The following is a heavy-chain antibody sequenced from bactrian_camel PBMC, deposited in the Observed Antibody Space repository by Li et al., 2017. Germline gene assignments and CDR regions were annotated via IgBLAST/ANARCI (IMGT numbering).Heavy chain of an antibody. CDR1: GYTYSRNG. CDR2: TDSTGTT. D-gene: IGHD3*01. CDR3: AAFKNPLSRDCFALTVHGPSPGGNNW. J-gene: IGHJ4*01. Sequence: HVQLVESGGGSGQAGGSLKLSCAVSGYTYSRNGCLGWFRQAPGKEREGVAGTDSTGTTTYADAVKGRFTISQDSAKKTLYLQMNSLKPEDTGMYYCAAFKNPLSRDCFALTVHGPSPGGNNWGGQGTQVTVS. V-gene: IGHV3S53*01.